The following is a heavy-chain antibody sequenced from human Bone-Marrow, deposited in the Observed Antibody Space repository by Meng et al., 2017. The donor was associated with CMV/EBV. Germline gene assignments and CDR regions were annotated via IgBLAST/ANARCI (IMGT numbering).Heavy chain of an antibody. D-gene: IGHD3-3*01. CDR3: ARVAIRSGFGRDA. CDR1: GFTFSSYD. CDR2: ISAAGDT. Sequence: GGSLRLSCAASGFTFSSYDMHWVRQATGKGLEWVSAISAAGDTYYPDSVKGRFSISRENAQNSVYLLMNSLRAGDTAVYYCARVAIRSGFGRDAWGQGNAVNVAS. J-gene: IGHJ6*02. V-gene: IGHV3-13*01.